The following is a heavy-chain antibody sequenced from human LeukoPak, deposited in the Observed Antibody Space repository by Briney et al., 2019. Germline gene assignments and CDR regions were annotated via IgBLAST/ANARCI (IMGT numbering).Heavy chain of an antibody. CDR2: ISTSSSYI. CDR3: ARDRESSSWFDY. Sequence: GGSLRLSCAASGFTFSSYSMNWVRQAPGKGLEWVSSISTSSSYIYYADSVKGRFTISRDNAKNSLYLQMKSLRAEDTAVYHCARDRESSSWFDYWGQGTLVTVSS. D-gene: IGHD6-13*01. V-gene: IGHV3-21*01. J-gene: IGHJ4*02. CDR1: GFTFSSYS.